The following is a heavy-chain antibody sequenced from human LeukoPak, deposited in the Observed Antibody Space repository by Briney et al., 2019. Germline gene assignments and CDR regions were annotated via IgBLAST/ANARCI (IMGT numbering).Heavy chain of an antibody. CDR2: INHSGST. CDR1: GGSFSGYY. CDR3: AKTADGYCYYYGMDV. V-gene: IGHV4-34*01. D-gene: IGHD5-24*01. Sequence: SETLSLTCAVYGGSFSGYYWSWIRQPPGKGLEWIGEINHSGSTNYNPSLKSRVTISVDTSKNQFSLKLSSVTAADTAVYYCAKTADGYCYYYGMDVWGQGTTVTVSS. J-gene: IGHJ6*02.